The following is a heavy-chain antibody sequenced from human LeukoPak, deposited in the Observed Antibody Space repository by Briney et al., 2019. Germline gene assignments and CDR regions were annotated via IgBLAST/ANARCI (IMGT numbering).Heavy chain of an antibody. CDR3: AREATWGEWYFDH. Sequence: PGTSLRLSCVASAFTFNDHGMDWVRQAPGKGVEWVAVIASDGGVKHYADSVKGRFTLSRDNSKNTLFLEMNSLTVEDTAVYYCAREATWGEWYFDHWAREPRSPSPQ. CDR2: IASDGGVK. D-gene: IGHD3-3*01. CDR1: AFTFNDHG. J-gene: IGHJ4*02. V-gene: IGHV3-30*03.